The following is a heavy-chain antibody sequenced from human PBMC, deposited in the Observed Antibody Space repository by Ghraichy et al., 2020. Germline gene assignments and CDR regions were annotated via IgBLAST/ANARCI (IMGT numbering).Heavy chain of an antibody. CDR2: IYNSGTT. D-gene: IGHD2-2*02. V-gene: IGHV4-59*01. CDR3: ARCTNCYTVGRADYHHAVDV. J-gene: IGHJ6*02. CDR1: GDSISGSY. Sequence: SQTLSLTCTVSGDSISGSYWSWIRQPPGKGLEWIANIYNSGTTNSNPSLKSRVTVSVDTSKNQFSLKLTSVTAADTAVYYCARCTNCYTVGRADYHHAVDVWGQGTTFTVSS.